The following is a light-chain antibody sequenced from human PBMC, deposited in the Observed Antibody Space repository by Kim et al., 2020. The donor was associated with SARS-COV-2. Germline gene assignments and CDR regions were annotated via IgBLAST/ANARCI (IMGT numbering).Light chain of an antibody. CDR1: QSVSSN. Sequence: EIVMTQSPVTLSVSPGETATLSCRASQSVSSNLAWYQQKPGQAPRLLIYGASTRATGIPARFSGSGSGTEFTLTISSLQSEDFAVYYCQQYNNWPQTFGQGTKLEI. J-gene: IGKJ2*01. V-gene: IGKV3-15*01. CDR2: GAS. CDR3: QQYNNWPQT.